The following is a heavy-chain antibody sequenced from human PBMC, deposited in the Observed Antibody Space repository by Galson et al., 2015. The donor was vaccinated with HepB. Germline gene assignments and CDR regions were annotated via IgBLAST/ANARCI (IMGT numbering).Heavy chain of an antibody. CDR1: GGSFSDYY. CDR2: INHSGST. D-gene: IGHD4-23*01. CDR3: ARDSPPTVVNPYWYFDL. J-gene: IGHJ2*01. Sequence: LSLTCSVYGGSFSDYYWSWIRQPPGKGLEWIGEINHSGSTNYNPSLKSRVTISVDTSKNQFSLKLNSVTAADTAVYYCARDSPPTVVNPYWYFDLWGRGTLVTVSS. V-gene: IGHV4-34*01.